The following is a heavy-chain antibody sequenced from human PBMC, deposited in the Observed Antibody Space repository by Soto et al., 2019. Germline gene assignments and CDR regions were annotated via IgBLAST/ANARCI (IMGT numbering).Heavy chain of an antibody. CDR3: ARGSWDDVTGHYYMDV. V-gene: IGHV6-1*01. J-gene: IGHJ6*03. Sequence: QGQLQQSGPGLVKPSQTLSLTCDISGDSVSSNSAAWNWIRQTPSRGLEWLGRTYYRSKWYINYALSVKSRITVNPDTSKNQFSLQLNSVTPEDTAVYYCARGSWDDVTGHYYMDVWGKGTTVTVSS. CDR2: TYYRSKWYI. CDR1: GDSVSSNSAA. D-gene: IGHD1-1*01.